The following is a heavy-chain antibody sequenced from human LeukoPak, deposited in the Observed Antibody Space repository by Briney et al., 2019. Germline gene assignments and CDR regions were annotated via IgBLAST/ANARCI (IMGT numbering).Heavy chain of an antibody. V-gene: IGHV1-2*02. J-gene: IGHJ3*02. D-gene: IGHD3-3*01. CDR1: GYTFTGYY. CDR3: ARVSTKQYYDFWSGPLDAFDI. Sequence: ASVKVSCKASGYTFTGYYMRWVRQAPGQGLEWMGWINPNSGGTNYAQKFQGRVTMTRDPSISTAYMELSRLRSDDTAVYYCARVSTKQYYDFWSGPLDAFDIWGQGTMVTVSS. CDR2: INPNSGGT.